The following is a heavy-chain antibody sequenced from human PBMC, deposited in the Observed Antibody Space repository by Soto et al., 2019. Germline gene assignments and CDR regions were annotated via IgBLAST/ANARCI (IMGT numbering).Heavy chain of an antibody. Sequence: QVQLVQSGAEVKKPGSSVKVSCKASGGTFSSYAISWVRQAPGQGLEWMGGIIPIFGTANYAQKFQGRVTITADKSTSTAYMALSSLRSEDTAVYYCARDPSQPIFGVVSSNWFDPWGQGTLVTVSS. CDR3: ARDPSQPIFGVVSSNWFDP. D-gene: IGHD3-3*01. CDR2: IIPIFGTA. J-gene: IGHJ5*02. CDR1: GGTFSSYA. V-gene: IGHV1-69*06.